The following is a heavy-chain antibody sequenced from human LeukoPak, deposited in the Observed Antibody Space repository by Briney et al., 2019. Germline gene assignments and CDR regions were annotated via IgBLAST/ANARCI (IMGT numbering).Heavy chain of an antibody. D-gene: IGHD6-19*01. CDR2: IWYDGSNK. J-gene: IGHJ4*02. V-gene: IGHV3-33*01. CDR1: GFTFSSYG. CDR3: ARDRYSSGWYWDY. Sequence: EGSLRLSCAASGFTFSSYGMHRVRQAPGKGLEWVAVIWYDGSNKYYADSVKGRFTISRDNSKNTLYLQMNSLRAEDTAVYYCARDRYSSGWYWDYWGQGTLVTVSS.